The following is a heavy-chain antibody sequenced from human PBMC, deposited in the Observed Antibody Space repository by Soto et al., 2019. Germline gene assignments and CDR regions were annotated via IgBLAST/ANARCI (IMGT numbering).Heavy chain of an antibody. V-gene: IGHV3-23*01. D-gene: IGHD3-9*01. J-gene: IGHJ4*02. CDR3: AKQTGTWVDSAIDF. Sequence: EVEMLASGGGLVQPGESLRLSCVAPDFSFTSYAMTWVHLAPGKGLQWVAALSHYGGNTYYRDSVRGRFTISRDNSKNTMYLQMNSIRGEDTAIYYCAKQTGTWVDSAIDFWGLGTQVTVYS. CDR2: LSHYGGNT. CDR1: DFSFTSYA.